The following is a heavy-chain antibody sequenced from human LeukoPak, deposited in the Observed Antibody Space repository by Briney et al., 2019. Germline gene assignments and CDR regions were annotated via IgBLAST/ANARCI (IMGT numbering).Heavy chain of an antibody. CDR3: ARSIQLWAYNWFDP. V-gene: IGHV5-51*01. Sequence: PGESLKISCKGSGYSFTSYWIGWVRQMPGKGLEWMGIIYPGDSDTRYSPSLQGQVTTSADKSISTAYLQWSSLKASDTAMYYCARSIQLWAYNWFDPWGQGTLVTVSS. CDR2: IYPGDSDT. J-gene: IGHJ5*02. CDR1: GYSFTSYW. D-gene: IGHD5-18*01.